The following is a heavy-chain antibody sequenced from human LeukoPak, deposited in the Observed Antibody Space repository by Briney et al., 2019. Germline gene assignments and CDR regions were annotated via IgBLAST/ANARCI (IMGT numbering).Heavy chain of an antibody. J-gene: IGHJ4*02. V-gene: IGHV1-8*03. CDR1: GYTFTTYE. CDR3: ARGASRSSDY. CDR2: MNPNSGNT. Sequence: AASVKVSCKASGYTFTTYEIHWVRQATGQGLEWMGWMNPNSGNTGYVQNFQGRVTITRTTFINTAYMELSSLRSEDTAVYYCARGASRSSDYWGQGTLVTVSS.